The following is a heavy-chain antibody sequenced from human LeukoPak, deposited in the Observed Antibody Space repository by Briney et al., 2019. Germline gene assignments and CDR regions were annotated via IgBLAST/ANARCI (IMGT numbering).Heavy chain of an antibody. CDR3: ARGASGIGGIRFDP. CDR1: GFTFSSYA. Sequence: GGSLRLSCAASGFTFSSYAMHWVRQAPGKGLEWVSSISSSSSYIYYADSVKGRFTISRDNAKNSLYLQMNSLRAEDTAVYYCARGASGIGGIRFDPWGQGTLVTVSS. D-gene: IGHD3-10*01. CDR2: ISSSSSYI. J-gene: IGHJ5*02. V-gene: IGHV3-21*01.